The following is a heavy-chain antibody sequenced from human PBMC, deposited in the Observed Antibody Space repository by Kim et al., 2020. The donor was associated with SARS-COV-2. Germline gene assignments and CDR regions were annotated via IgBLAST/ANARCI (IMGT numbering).Heavy chain of an antibody. V-gene: IGHV3-33*01. D-gene: IGHD3-22*01. CDR2: IWYDGSNK. Sequence: GGSLRLSCAASGFTFSSYGMHWVRQAPGKGLEWVAVIWYDGSNKYYADSVKGRFTISRDNSKNTLYLQMNSLRAEDTAVYYCARDPGPWYFDSSGYHSDAFYIWGQGTMGTGSS. CDR1: GFTFSSYG. J-gene: IGHJ3*02. CDR3: ARDPGPWYFDSSGYHSDAFYI.